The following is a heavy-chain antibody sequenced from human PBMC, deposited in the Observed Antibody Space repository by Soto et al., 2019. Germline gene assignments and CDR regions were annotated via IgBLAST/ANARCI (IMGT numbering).Heavy chain of an antibody. V-gene: IGHV3-15*01. CDR1: GFTFSNAW. CDR3: TTDPAPIAAAGTPFDY. Sequence: RLSCAASGFTFSNAWMSWVRQAPGKGLEWVGRIKSKTDGGTTDYAAPVKGRFTISRDDSKNTLYLQMNSLKTEDTAVYYCTTDPAPIAAAGTPFDYWGQGTLVTVS. CDR2: IKSKTDGGTT. D-gene: IGHD6-13*01. J-gene: IGHJ4*02.